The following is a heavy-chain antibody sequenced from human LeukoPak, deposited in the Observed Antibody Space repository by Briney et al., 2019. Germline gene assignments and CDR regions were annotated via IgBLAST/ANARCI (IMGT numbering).Heavy chain of an antibody. CDR2: ISAYNGNT. J-gene: IGHJ3*02. D-gene: IGHD3-22*01. V-gene: IGHV1-18*01. CDR3: ARDGLAFAFDI. Sequence: ASVKVSCKASGYTFTSYGISWVRQAPGQGLEWMGWISAYNGNTNYAQKLQGRVTMTTDTSTSTDYMELRSLRSDDTAVYYCARDGLAFAFDIWGQGTMVTVSS. CDR1: GYTFTSYG.